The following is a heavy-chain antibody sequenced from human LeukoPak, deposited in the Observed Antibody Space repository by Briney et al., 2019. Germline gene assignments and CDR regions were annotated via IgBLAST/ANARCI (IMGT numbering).Heavy chain of an antibody. V-gene: IGHV4-59*08. CDR2: IYYSGST. Sequence: PSETLSLTCTVSGGSISGTYYWSWIRQPPGKALEWTGYIYYSGSTNYNPSLKSRVTISVDPSKNQFSLKLNSVTAADTAVYYCAKTVAGYWYFDLWGRGTLVTVSS. CDR1: GGSISGTYY. J-gene: IGHJ2*01. CDR3: AKTVAGYWYFDL. D-gene: IGHD6-19*01.